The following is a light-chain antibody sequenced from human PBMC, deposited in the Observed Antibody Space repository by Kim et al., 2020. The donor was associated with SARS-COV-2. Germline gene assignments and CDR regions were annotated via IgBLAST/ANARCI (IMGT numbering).Light chain of an antibody. Sequence: GQTDRITCQGDSLRSYYASWYQQKQGPAPVLVIYGKNNRPSGIPDRFSGSSSGNTASLTITGAQAEDEADYYCNSRDSSGNHWVFGGGTQLTVL. V-gene: IGLV3-19*01. J-gene: IGLJ3*02. CDR1: SLRSYY. CDR3: NSRDSSGNHWV. CDR2: GKN.